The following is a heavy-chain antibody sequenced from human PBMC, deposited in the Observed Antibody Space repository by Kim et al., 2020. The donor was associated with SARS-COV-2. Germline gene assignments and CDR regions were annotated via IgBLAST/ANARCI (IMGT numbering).Heavy chain of an antibody. J-gene: IGHJ5*02. Sequence: WETLSLTCTVSGGSFSRSNSHWGWIRQPPGKGLEWIGSVYYSGSTFYNPSLKSRGTISVDTSENQLSLKLTSVTAADTAVYYCARREMTGIGWMGWCDP. V-gene: IGHV4-39*01. CDR1: GGSFSRSNSH. D-gene: IGHD1-1*01. CDR2: VYYSGST. CDR3: ARREMTGIGWMGWCDP.